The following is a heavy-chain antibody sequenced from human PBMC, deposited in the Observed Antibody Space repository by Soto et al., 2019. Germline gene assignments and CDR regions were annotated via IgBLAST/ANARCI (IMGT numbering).Heavy chain of an antibody. D-gene: IGHD6-13*01. V-gene: IGHV3-30-3*01. CDR1: GFTFSSYA. CDR2: ISYDGSNK. CDR3: ARDRRAAAGYYYGMDV. Sequence: QVQLVESGGGVVQPGRSLRLSCAASGFTFSSYAMHWVRQAPGKGLEWVAVISYDGSNKYYADSVKGRFTISRDNSKNXLYLQMNSLRAEDTAVYYCARDRRAAAGYYYGMDVWGQGTTVTVSS. J-gene: IGHJ6*02.